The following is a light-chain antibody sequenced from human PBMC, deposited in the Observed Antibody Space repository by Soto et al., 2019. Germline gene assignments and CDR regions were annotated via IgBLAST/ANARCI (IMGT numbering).Light chain of an antibody. CDR2: DTS. CDR1: QSVEKY. Sequence: EVVLTQSPATLSLSPGERAILSCRASQSVEKYLVWYQQKPGQAPRLLIYDTSNRATDIPARFSGSGSETDFTLTISSLEPEDFAVYYCQQRKQWPPLTFGGGTKVELK. CDR3: QQRKQWPPLT. V-gene: IGKV3-11*01. J-gene: IGKJ4*01.